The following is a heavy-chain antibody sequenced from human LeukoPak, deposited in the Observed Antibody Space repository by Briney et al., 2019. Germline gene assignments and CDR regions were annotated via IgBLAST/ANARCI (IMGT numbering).Heavy chain of an antibody. D-gene: IGHD4-17*01. CDR1: GGSFSGYY. CDR3: ARSPPRFHMTTVTTSTY. CDR2: INHSGST. Sequence: SETLSLTCAVYGGSFSGYYWSWIRQPPGKGLEWIGEINHSGSTNYNPSLKSRVTISVDTSKNQFSLKLSSVTAADTAVYYCARSPPRFHMTTVTTSTYWGQGTLVTVSS. J-gene: IGHJ4*02. V-gene: IGHV4-34*01.